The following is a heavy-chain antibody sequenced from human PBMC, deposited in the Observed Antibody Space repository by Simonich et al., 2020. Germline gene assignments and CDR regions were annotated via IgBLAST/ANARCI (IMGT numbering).Heavy chain of an antibody. V-gene: IGHV4-34*01. D-gene: IGHD3-16*01. CDR2: INHSGST. CDR1: GGSFSGYY. Sequence: QVQLQQWGAGLLKPSETLSLTCAVYGGSFSGYYWSGIRQPPGKGLEWIWEINHSGSTNYNPALKSRVTISVDTSKNQFSLKLSSVTAADTAVYYCARPLGIVWAFDIWGQGTMVTVSS. J-gene: IGHJ3*02. CDR3: ARPLGIVWAFDI.